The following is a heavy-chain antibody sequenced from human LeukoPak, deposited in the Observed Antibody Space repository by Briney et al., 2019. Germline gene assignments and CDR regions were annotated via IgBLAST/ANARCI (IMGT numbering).Heavy chain of an antibody. CDR2: ISSSSSSI. V-gene: IGHV3-21*01. Sequence: GGSLRLSCAASGFTFSSYSMNWVHQAPGKGLEWVSSISSSSSSIYYADSVKGRFTISGDNAKNSLYLQMNSLRAEDTAVYYCARASGDIVETATMGSYWGQGTLVTVSS. D-gene: IGHD5-18*01. CDR3: ARASGDIVETATMGSY. CDR1: GFTFSSYS. J-gene: IGHJ4*02.